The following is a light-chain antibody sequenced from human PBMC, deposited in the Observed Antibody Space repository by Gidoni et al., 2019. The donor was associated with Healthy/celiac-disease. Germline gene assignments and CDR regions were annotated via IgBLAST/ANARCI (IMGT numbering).Light chain of an antibody. CDR1: QCVLYSSNNKNY. V-gene: IGKV4-1*01. Sequence: DIVMTQSPDSLAASLGERATINCKSSQCVLYSSNNKNYLAWYQQKPGQHPKLLIYWASTRESGVPDRFSGSGSGTDFTLTISSLQAEDVAVYYCQQYYSTPFTFGPGTKVDIK. J-gene: IGKJ3*01. CDR2: WAS. CDR3: QQYYSTPFT.